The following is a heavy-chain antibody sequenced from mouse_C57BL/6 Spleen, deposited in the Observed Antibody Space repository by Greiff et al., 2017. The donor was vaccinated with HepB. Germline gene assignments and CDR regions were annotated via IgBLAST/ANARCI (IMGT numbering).Heavy chain of an antibody. V-gene: IGHV1-15*01. D-gene: IGHD1-1*01. CDR3: TSPITTVVVGDY. CDR1: GYTFTDYE. J-gene: IGHJ2*01. CDR2: IDPETGGT. Sequence: VQLVESGAELVRPGASVTLSCKASGYTFTDYEMHWVKQTPVQGLEWIGAIDPETGGTAYNQKFKGKAILTADKSSSTAYMELRSLTSEDSAVYYCTSPITTVVVGDYWGKGTTLTVSS.